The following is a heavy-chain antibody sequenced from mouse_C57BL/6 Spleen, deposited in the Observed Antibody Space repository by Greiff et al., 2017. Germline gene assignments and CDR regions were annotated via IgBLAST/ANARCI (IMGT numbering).Heavy chain of an antibody. J-gene: IGHJ2*01. CDR1: GYSITSGYY. V-gene: IGHV3-6*01. CDR2: ISYDGSN. CDR3: ASPVLDY. Sequence: VQLKESGPGLVKPSQSLSLTCSVTGYSITSGYYWNWIRQFPGNKLEWMGYISYDGSNNYNPSLKNRISINRDTSKNQFFLKLNSVTTEDTATYYCASPVLDYWGQGTTLTVSS.